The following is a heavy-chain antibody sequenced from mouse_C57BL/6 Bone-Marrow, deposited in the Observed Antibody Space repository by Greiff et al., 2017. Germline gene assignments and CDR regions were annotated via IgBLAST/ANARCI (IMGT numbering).Heavy chain of an antibody. CDR1: GYTFTSYG. CDR2: IYPRSGNT. V-gene: IGHV1-81*01. J-gene: IGHJ4*01. CDR3: ARYYYGSRGAMDY. Sequence: ESGAELARPGASVKLSCKASGYTFTSYGISWVKQRTGQGLEWIGEIYPRSGNTYYNEKFKGKATLTADKSSSTAYMELRSLTSEDSAVYFCARYYYGSRGAMDYWGQGTSVTVSS. D-gene: IGHD1-1*01.